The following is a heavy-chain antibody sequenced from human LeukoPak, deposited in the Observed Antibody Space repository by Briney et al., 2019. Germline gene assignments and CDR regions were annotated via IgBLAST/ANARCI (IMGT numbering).Heavy chain of an antibody. Sequence: GGSLRLSCAASGFTFDDYAMHWVRQAPGKGLEWVAVISYDGSNKYYADSVKGRFTISRDNSKNTLYLQMNSLRAEDTAVYYCARDLNVVVITAVDYWGQGTLVTVSS. CDR1: GFTFDDYA. V-gene: IGHV3-30-3*01. CDR3: ARDLNVVVITAVDY. CDR2: ISYDGSNK. D-gene: IGHD3-22*01. J-gene: IGHJ4*02.